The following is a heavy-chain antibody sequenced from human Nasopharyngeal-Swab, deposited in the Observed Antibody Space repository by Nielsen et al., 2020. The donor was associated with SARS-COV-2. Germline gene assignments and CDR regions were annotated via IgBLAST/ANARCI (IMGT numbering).Heavy chain of an antibody. CDR2: IWGSGRGT. CDR3: ASKTSYDYVWGTDY. V-gene: IGHV3-11*06. D-gene: IGHD3-16*01. Sequence: RQAPGKGLEWVGIIWGSGRGTNYADSVKGRFTISRDNAKNSLYLQMNSLRAEDTAMYYCASKTSYDYVWGTDYWGQGTLVTVSS. J-gene: IGHJ4*02.